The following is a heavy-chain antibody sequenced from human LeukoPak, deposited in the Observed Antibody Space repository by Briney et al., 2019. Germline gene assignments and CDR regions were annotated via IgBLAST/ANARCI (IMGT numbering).Heavy chain of an antibody. CDR2: IYYSGST. J-gene: IGHJ5*02. D-gene: IGHD3-10*01. CDR1: GGSISSYY. CDR3: ARAYPRYYGSGSLYWFDP. V-gene: IGHV4-59*01. Sequence: SETLSLTCTVSGGSISSYYWSWFRQPPGKGLEWIGYIYYSGSTNYNPSLKSRVTISVDTSKNQFSLKLSSVTAADTAVYYCARAYPRYYGSGSLYWFDPWGQGTLVTVSS.